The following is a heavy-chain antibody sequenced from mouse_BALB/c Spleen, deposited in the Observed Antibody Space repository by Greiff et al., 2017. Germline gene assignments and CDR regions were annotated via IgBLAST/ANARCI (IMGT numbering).Heavy chain of an antibody. CDR2: INPSSGYT. V-gene: IGHV1-4*02. J-gene: IGHJ4*01. Sequence: VQLQQSAAELARPGASVKMSCKASGYTFTSYTMHWVKQRPGQGLEWIGYINPSSGYTEYNQKFKDKTTLTADKSSSTAYMQLSSLTSEDSAVYYCARKLGRNYAMDYWGQGTSVTVSS. D-gene: IGHD4-1*01. CDR1: GYTFTSYT. CDR3: ARKLGRNYAMDY.